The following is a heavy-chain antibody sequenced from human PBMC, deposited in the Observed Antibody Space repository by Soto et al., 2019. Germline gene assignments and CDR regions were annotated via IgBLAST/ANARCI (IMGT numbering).Heavy chain of an antibody. CDR3: ALLGGWSGGSSGMDV. CDR2: IRRKANSYTT. J-gene: IGHJ6*02. V-gene: IGHV3-72*01. Sequence: EVQLVESGGGLVQPGGSLRLSCAASGLIFSDYHMDWVRQAPGKGLEWVGRIRRKANSYTTEYAASVKGRFTISRDDSTNSLYLQMNNLKSEDTAVYYCALLGGWSGGSSGMDVWGQGTTVTVSS. CDR1: GLIFSDYH. D-gene: IGHD6-19*01.